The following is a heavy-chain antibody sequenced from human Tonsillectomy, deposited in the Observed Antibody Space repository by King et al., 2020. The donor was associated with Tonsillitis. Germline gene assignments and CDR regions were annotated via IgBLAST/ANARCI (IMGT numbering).Heavy chain of an antibody. CDR1: GFTFSNAW. V-gene: IGHV3-15*07. CDR2: IKSKTDGGTT. Sequence: VQLVESGGGLVKPGGSLRLSCAASGFTFSNAWMNWVRQAPGKGLEWVGRIKSKTDGGTTDYAAPVKGRFTISRDDSKNTLYLQMNSLKTEDTAVYYCATTPNSDVVPWSTEYFQHWGQGTLVTVSS. D-gene: IGHD2-15*01. CDR3: ATTPNSDVVPWSTEYFQH. J-gene: IGHJ1*01.